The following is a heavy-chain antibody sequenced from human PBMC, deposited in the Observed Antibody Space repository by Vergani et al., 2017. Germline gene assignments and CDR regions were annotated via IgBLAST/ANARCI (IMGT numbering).Heavy chain of an antibody. CDR1: GFTFSSAW. CDR2: IRPKTDGETT. J-gene: IGHJ4*02. Sequence: EVQPVESGGGLVKPGGSLRLSCTTSGFTFSSAWMSWVRQAPGKGLEWVARIRPKTDGETTDYAAPVKGRFTISRDNSKNTLYLQMNSLRAEDTAVYYCASSKDPGTFDYWGQGTLVTVSS. D-gene: IGHD2-2*01. CDR3: ASSKDPGTFDY. V-gene: IGHV3-15*01.